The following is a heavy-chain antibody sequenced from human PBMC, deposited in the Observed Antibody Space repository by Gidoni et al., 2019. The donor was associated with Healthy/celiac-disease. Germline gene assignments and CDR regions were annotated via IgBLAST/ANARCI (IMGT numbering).Heavy chain of an antibody. CDR2: ISSSSTI. J-gene: IGHJ4*02. D-gene: IGHD1-26*01. Sequence: EVQLVESGGGLVQPGGSLRLSCAASGFTFSSYSMNWVRQAPGKGLEWVSYISSSSTIYYADSVKGRFTISRDNAKNSLYLQMNSLRDEDTAVYYCARDEVVGATPDYWGQGTLVTVSS. CDR3: ARDEVVGATPDY. V-gene: IGHV3-48*02. CDR1: GFTFSSYS.